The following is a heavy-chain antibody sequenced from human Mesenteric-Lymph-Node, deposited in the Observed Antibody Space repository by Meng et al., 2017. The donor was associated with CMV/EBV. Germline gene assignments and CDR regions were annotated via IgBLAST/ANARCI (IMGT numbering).Heavy chain of an antibody. Sequence: ISRGGYYWGWIRRHPGKGLEWIGYMYYSGKAYYNPSLKSRVTVSVDRSKNQLFLKLNSVTAADRDVYYCARWGYYDDRSGKGNWLDPWGQGTLVTVSS. CDR2: MYYSGKA. CDR1: ISRGGYY. V-gene: IGHV4-31*02. CDR3: ARWGYYDDRSGKGNWLDP. D-gene: IGHD3-22*01. J-gene: IGHJ5*02.